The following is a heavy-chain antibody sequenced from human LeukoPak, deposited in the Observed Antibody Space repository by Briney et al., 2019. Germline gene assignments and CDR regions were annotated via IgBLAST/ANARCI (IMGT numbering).Heavy chain of an antibody. J-gene: IGHJ5*02. CDR2: MNPNSGNT. V-gene: IGHV1-8*01. CDR3: ARGQGTGWFDP. Sequence: ASVTVSFKGSGYTFTKYDINWVRQATGQGLEWMGWMNPNSGNTGYPQKFQGRVTMTTNTSISTAYMQLSSLRSEDTAVYYCARGQGTGWFDPWGQGTLVTVSS. D-gene: IGHD2-8*02. CDR1: GYTFTKYD.